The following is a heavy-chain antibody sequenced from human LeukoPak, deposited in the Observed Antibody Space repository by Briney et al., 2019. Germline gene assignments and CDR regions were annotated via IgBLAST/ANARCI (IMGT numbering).Heavy chain of an antibody. J-gene: IGHJ4*02. CDR1: GFTVSSNY. V-gene: IGHV3-66*01. Sequence: GGSLRLSCAASGFTVSSNYMSWVRQAPGKGLEWVSVIYSGGSTYYADSVKGRFTISRDISKNTLYLQMNSLRAEDTAVYYCARESYYDSSGYPTLGYWGQGTLVTVSS. CDR2: IYSGGST. CDR3: ARESYYDSSGYPTLGY. D-gene: IGHD3-22*01.